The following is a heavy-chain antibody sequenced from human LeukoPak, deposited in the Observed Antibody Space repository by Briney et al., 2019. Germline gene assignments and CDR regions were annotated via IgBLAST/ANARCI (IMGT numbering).Heavy chain of an antibody. CDR1: GYSISSGYY. CDR2: IYHSGRT. D-gene: IGHD7-27*01. V-gene: IGHV4-38-2*02. J-gene: IGHJ5*02. CDR3: ARDLTGYEGSNWFDP. Sequence: PSETLSLTCAVSGYSISSGYYWGWIRQPPGKGLEWIGSIYHSGRTYYNPSLKSRVTISVDTSKNQFSLKLSSVTAADTAVYYCARDLTGYEGSNWFDPWGQGTLVTVSS.